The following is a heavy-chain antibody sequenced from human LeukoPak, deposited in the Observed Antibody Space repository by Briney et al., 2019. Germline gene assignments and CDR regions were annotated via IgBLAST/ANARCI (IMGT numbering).Heavy chain of an antibody. V-gene: IGHV1-2*02. J-gene: IGHJ4*02. D-gene: IGHD2-21*02. CDR3: ARVGRRYCGGDCHQLDY. CDR1: GYTFTGYY. Sequence: GASVKVSCKASGYTFTGYYMHWVRQAPGQGLEWMGWINPNSGGTNYAQKFQGRFTMTRDTSTSTAYMELRSLRSDDTAVYYCARVGRRYCGGDCHQLDYWGQGTLVTVSS. CDR2: INPNSGGT.